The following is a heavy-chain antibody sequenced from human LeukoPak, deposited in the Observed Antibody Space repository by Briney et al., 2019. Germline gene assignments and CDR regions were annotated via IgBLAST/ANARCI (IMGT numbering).Heavy chain of an antibody. CDR3: ASGSLGDGYGVGDHYQYMDV. V-gene: IGHV1-69*05. CDR1: GGTFNSYA. J-gene: IGHJ6*03. CDR2: IMPLFGTA. D-gene: IGHD5-24*01. Sequence: SVKVSCKASGGTFNSYAISWVRQAPGQGLEWRGGIMPLFGTANYAQELQGRVTFTTDESASTAYMEVSSLRSEDTSVYYCASGSLGDGYGVGDHYQYMDVWGKGTTVTVSS.